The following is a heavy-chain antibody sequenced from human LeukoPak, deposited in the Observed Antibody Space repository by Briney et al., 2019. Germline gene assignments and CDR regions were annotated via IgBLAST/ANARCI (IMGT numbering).Heavy chain of an antibody. CDR2: IYYSGST. CDR1: GGSISSYY. V-gene: IGHV4-59*01. J-gene: IGHJ5*02. Sequence: SETLSLTCSVSGGSISSYYWSWIRQPPGKGLEWIGYIYYSGSTNYNPSLKSRVTISVDTSKNQFSLKLSSVTGADTAVYYCARLYSSGPNWFDPWGQGTQVTVSS. CDR3: ARLYSSGPNWFDP. D-gene: IGHD6-25*01.